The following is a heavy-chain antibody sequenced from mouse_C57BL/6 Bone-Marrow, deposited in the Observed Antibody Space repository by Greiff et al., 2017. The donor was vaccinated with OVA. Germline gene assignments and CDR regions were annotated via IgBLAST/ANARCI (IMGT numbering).Heavy chain of an antibody. CDR3: ARVTTAMDY. V-gene: IGHV5-4*01. Sequence: EVHLVESGGGLVKPGGSLKLSCAASGFTFSSYAMSWVRQTPEKRLEWVATISDGGSYTYYPDNVKGRFTISRDNAKNNLYLQMSNLKSEDTAMYYCARVTTAMDYWGQGTSVTVSS. D-gene: IGHD1-1*01. J-gene: IGHJ4*01. CDR2: ISDGGSYT. CDR1: GFTFSSYA.